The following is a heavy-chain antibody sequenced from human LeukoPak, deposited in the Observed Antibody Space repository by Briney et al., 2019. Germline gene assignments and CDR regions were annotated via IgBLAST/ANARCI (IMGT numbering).Heavy chain of an antibody. D-gene: IGHD3-22*01. Sequence: PSETLSLTCAVYGGSFSGYYWSWIRQPPGKGLEWIGSIYYSGSTYYNPSLKSRVTISVDTSKNQFSLKLSSVTAADTAVYYCARGHNYYDSSGYSYFDYWGQGTLVTVSS. CDR3: ARGHNYYDSSGYSYFDY. V-gene: IGHV4-34*01. J-gene: IGHJ4*02. CDR1: GGSFSGYY. CDR2: IYYSGST.